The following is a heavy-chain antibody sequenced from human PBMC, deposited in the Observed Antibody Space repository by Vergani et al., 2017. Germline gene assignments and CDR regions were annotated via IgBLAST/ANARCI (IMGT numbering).Heavy chain of an antibody. J-gene: IGHJ4*02. CDR1: GFTFSSYA. D-gene: IGHD1-14*01. CDR2: IKQDGSEK. Sequence: EVQLLESGGGLVQPGGSLRLSCAASGFTFSSYAMSWVRQAPGKGLEWVANIKQDGSEKYYVDSVKGRFTISRDNAKNSLYLQMNSLRAEDTAVYYCGRDRGGGLQETEGYWGQGTLVTVSS. V-gene: IGHV3-7*03. CDR3: GRDRGGGLQETEGY.